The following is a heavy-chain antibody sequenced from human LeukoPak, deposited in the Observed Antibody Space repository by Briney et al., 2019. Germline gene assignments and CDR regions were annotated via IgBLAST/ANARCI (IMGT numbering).Heavy chain of an antibody. CDR1: GNSFGDYY. CDR2: IYTSGST. D-gene: IGHD3-22*01. J-gene: IGHJ4*02. Sequence: SETLSLTCTVSGNSFGDYYWSWIRQPAGKGLEWIGRIYTSGSTTYNPSLKSRVTMSVDTSKSQFSLNLMSVTAADTAVYYCARASSVVVKYTAIDYWGQGTLVTVSS. V-gene: IGHV4-4*07. CDR3: ARASSVVVKYTAIDY.